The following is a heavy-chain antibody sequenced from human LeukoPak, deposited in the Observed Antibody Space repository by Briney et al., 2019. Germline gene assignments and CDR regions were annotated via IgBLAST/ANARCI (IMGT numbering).Heavy chain of an antibody. D-gene: IGHD3-22*01. CDR2: IYTSGST. CDR3: ARDGNYYYDSSGLFDP. V-gene: IGHV4-61*02. Sequence: PSETLSLTCTVSGGSISSGSYYWSWIRQPAGKGLEWIGRIYTSGSTNYNPSLKSRVTISVDTSKNQFSLKLSSVTAADTAVYYCARDGNYYYDSSGLFDPWGQGTLVTVSS. CDR1: GGSISSGSYY. J-gene: IGHJ5*02.